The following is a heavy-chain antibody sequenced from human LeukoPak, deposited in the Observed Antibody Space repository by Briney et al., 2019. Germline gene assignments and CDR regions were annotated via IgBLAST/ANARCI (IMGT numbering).Heavy chain of an antibody. J-gene: IGHJ4*02. D-gene: IGHD1/OR15-1a*01. V-gene: IGHV3-7*01. Sequence: GGSLRLSCAASGFTFSSYWMSWVRQAPGKELEWVANIRQDGSVQNYVDSVKGRFTISRDNPKNSVYLQMSSLRAEDTAVYYCLVTTRSRGFDYWGQGTLVTVSS. CDR1: GFTFSSYW. CDR3: LVTTRSRGFDY. CDR2: IRQDGSVQ.